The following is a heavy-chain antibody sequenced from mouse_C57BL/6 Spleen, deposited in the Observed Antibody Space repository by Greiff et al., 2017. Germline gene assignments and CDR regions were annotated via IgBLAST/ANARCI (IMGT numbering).Heavy chain of an antibody. V-gene: IGHV1-83*01. CDR3: RKGDPYYYAMDY. Sequence: VQLQQSGPELVKPGASVKMSCKASGYTFTDYYMHWVKQKPGKGLEWIGEIYPGSGNTYYNEKFKGKATLTADTSSSTAYMQLSSLTSEDSAVYFWARKGDPYYYAMDYWGQGTSVTVSS. CDR2: YPGSGNTY. CDR1: YTFTDYYM. J-gene: IGHJ4*01.